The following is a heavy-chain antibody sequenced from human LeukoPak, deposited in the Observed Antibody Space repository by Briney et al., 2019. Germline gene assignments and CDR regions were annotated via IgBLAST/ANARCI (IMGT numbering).Heavy chain of an antibody. Sequence: SETLSLTCTVSGGSISSYFWSWIRQPPGKGLEWIGYIYYSGSTNYNPSLKSRVTISVDTSKNQFSLKLSSVTAADTAVYYCARSELLWFGGVNSGFDYWGQGTLVTVSS. D-gene: IGHD3-10*01. V-gene: IGHV4-59*01. CDR2: IYYSGST. CDR1: GGSISSYF. CDR3: ARSELLWFGGVNSGFDY. J-gene: IGHJ4*02.